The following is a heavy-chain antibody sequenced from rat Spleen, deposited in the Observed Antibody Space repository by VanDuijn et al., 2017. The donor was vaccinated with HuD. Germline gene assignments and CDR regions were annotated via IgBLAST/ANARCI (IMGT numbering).Heavy chain of an antibody. D-gene: IGHD1-5*01. Sequence: EVQLVESDGGLVQPGRSLKLSCAVSGFTFNSYDMAWVRQAPTKGLEWVATISSDGRRNYYRDSVKGRFTISRDNAKNTQYLQMDSLRSEDTATYYCARLRYNPFDYWGQGVMVTVSS. CDR3: ARLRYNPFDY. CDR1: GFTFNSYD. V-gene: IGHV5-29*01. J-gene: IGHJ2*01. CDR2: ISSDGRRN.